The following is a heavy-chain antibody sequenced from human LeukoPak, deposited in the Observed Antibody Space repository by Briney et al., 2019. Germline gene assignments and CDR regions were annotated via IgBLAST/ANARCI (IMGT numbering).Heavy chain of an antibody. CDR3: ARVGYSSGWSNFDY. J-gene: IGHJ4*02. Sequence: ASVKVSCKASGGTFSSYAISWVRQAPGQGLEWMGGIIPIFGTANYAQKFQGRVTITADESTSTAYMELSSLRSEDTAVYYCARVGYSSGWSNFDYWGQGTLVTVSS. CDR2: IIPIFGTA. CDR1: GGTFSSYA. D-gene: IGHD6-19*01. V-gene: IGHV1-69*01.